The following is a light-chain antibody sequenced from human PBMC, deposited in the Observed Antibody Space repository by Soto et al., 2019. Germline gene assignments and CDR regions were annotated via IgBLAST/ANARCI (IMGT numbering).Light chain of an antibody. CDR2: HNN. CDR3: AAWDDSLNGSV. V-gene: IGLV1-44*01. CDR1: SSNIGSNT. Sequence: QSVLTQPPSASGTPGQRVTISCSGSSSNIGSNTVNWYQQLPGTAPKLLIYHNNQWPSGVPDRFSGSKSGTSASLAISGLQSEDEADYYCAAWDDSLNGSVFGGGTKLTVL. J-gene: IGLJ2*01.